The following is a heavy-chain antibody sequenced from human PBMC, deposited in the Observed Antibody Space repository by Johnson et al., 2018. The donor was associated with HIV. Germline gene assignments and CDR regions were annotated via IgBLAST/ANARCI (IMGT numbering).Heavy chain of an antibody. Sequence: QVQLVESGGGLVQPGGSLRLSCAASGFTFSSYWMSWVRQAPGKGLEWVAVISYDGSNKYYADSVKGRFTISRDNAKNSLYLQMNSLRAEDTALYYCANLFGGDWGFDAFDIWGQGTMVTVYS. V-gene: IGHV3-30*18. J-gene: IGHJ3*02. CDR3: ANLFGGDWGFDAFDI. CDR2: ISYDGSNK. CDR1: GFTFSSYW. D-gene: IGHD3-16*01.